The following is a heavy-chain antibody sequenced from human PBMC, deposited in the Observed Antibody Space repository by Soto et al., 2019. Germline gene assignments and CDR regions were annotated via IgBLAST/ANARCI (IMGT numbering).Heavy chain of an antibody. Sequence: GSLRLSCAASGFTFSDYYMSWHRQAPGKGLDGGAYISSSSSSTNYADSVKGRFTISRDNAKNSLYLQMNSLRAEDTAVYYCARGLKYYDFWSGYSTPFDIWGQGTMVNVS. CDR2: ISSSSSST. CDR3: ARGLKYYDFWSGYSTPFDI. V-gene: IGHV3-11*06. J-gene: IGHJ3*02. CDR1: GFTFSDYY. D-gene: IGHD3-3*01.